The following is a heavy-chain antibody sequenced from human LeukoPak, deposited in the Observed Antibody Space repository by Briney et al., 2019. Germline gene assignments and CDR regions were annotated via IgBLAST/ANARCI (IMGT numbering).Heavy chain of an antibody. J-gene: IGHJ5*02. CDR3: ARGGLEMSDDWFDP. Sequence: KPSETLSLTCTVSGGSITSYYWSWIRQPPGKGLEWIGYVSHSGSTNYNPSLKSRVTISVDTSKNQFSLKLSSVTAADTAVYYCARGGLEMSDDWFDPWGQGTLVAASS. D-gene: IGHD1-1*01. V-gene: IGHV4-59*01. CDR2: VSHSGST. CDR1: GGSITSYY.